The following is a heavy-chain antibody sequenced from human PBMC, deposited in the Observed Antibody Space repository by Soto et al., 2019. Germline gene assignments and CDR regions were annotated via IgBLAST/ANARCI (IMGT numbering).Heavy chain of an antibody. V-gene: IGHV1-46*02. D-gene: IGHD3-3*01. Sequence: QVQLVQSGAEVKKPGASVKISCETSGYIFKNYYIHWVRQAPGQGLEWMAIFNPFSGATNYAQRLQGRVTATMDMSTSTVYMELNNLRSEDTDMYYCARDLTSGDYWGQGTLISVSS. CDR3: ARDLTSGDY. CDR1: GYIFKNYY. J-gene: IGHJ4*01. CDR2: FNPFSGAT.